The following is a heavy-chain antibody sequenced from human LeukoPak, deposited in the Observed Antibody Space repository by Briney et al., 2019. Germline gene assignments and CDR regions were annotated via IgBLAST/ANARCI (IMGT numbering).Heavy chain of an antibody. D-gene: IGHD6-13*01. V-gene: IGHV3-21*01. Sequence: GGSLRLSGAASGFTFSTYSMNWVRQAPGKGLEWVSSISSSSAYIYCADSEKGRFTISRDNAKNSLYLQMNSLRVEDTAVYYCARGPRNSSSYQYFQHWGQGTLVTVSS. CDR1: GFTFSTYS. CDR3: ARGPRNSSSYQYFQH. CDR2: ISSSSAYI. J-gene: IGHJ1*01.